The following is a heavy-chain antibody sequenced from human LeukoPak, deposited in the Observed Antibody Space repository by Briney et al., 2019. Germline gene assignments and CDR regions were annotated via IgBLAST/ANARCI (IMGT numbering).Heavy chain of an antibody. D-gene: IGHD6-13*01. CDR1: GGSFSGYY. CDR3: AQTHTGDSSSWPLAWFDP. J-gene: IGHJ5*02. CDR2: INHSGST. V-gene: IGHV4-34*01. Sequence: SETLSLTCAVYGGSFSGYYWSWIRQPPGKGLEWIGEINHSGSTNYNPSLKSRVTISVDTSKNQFSLKLSSVTAADTAVYYCAQTHTGDSSSWPLAWFDPWGQGTLVTVSS.